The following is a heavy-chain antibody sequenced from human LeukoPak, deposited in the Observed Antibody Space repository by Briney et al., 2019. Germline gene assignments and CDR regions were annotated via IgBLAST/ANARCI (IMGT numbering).Heavy chain of an antibody. CDR3: ARVGERRYFDWLQPYGGSAFDI. CDR1: GGSISSSSYY. Sequence: ASETLSLTCTVSGGSISSSSYYWGWIRQPPGKGLEWIGSIYYSGSTYYNPSLKSRVTISVDTSKNQFSLKLSSVTAADTAVYYCARVGERRYFDWLQPYGGSAFDIWGQGTMVTVSS. V-gene: IGHV4-39*07. CDR2: IYYSGST. J-gene: IGHJ3*02. D-gene: IGHD3-9*01.